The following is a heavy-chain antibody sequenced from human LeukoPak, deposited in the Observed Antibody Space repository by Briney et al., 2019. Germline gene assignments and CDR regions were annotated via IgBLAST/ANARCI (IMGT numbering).Heavy chain of an antibody. CDR1: GGSFSGYY. D-gene: IGHD3-10*01. J-gene: IGHJ4*02. V-gene: IGHV4-34*01. Sequence: SETLSLTCAVYGGSFSGYYWSWIRQPPEKGLEWIGEINHSGSTNYNPSLKSRVTISVDTSKNQFSLKLSSVTAADTAVYYCARFDTMVRGVIPFFDYWGQGTLVTVSS. CDR2: INHSGST. CDR3: ARFDTMVRGVIPFFDY.